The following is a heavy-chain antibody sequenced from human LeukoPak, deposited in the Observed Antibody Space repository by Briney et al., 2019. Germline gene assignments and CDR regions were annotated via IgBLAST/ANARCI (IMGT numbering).Heavy chain of an antibody. CDR3: ARGPGESDNSEDFHH. Sequence: GGSLRLSCVVSGFTVSNNYMSWVRQAPGKGLEWVSVIYAGGSTYYADSVRRRSTISRHNSMNRLYLQMNGLRVEDTAVYYCARGPGESDNSEDFHHWGQGTMVTVSS. CDR1: GFTVSNNY. D-gene: IGHD3-22*01. J-gene: IGHJ4*02. V-gene: IGHV3-53*04. CDR2: IYAGGST.